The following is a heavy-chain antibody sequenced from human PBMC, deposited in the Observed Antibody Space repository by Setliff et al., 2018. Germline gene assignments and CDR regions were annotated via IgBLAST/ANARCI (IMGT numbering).Heavy chain of an antibody. CDR2: INIGGGSA. D-gene: IGHD6-25*01. CDR1: GYTFTNYY. CDR3: ARAGLAAAGRKGVFDH. J-gene: IGHJ4*02. Sequence: ASVKVSCKASGYTFTNYYMYWLRQAPGQGPEWMGIINIGGGSASYAQKCQDRVTMTRDTSTSTVYMELNSLTSDDTAVYYCARAGLAAAGRKGVFDHWGQGTLVTVSS. V-gene: IGHV1-46*01.